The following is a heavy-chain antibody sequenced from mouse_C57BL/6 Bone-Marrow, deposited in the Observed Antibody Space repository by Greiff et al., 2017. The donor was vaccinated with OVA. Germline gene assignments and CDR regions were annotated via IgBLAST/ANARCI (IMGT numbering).Heavy chain of an antibody. CDR3: ARKEAY. V-gene: IGHV1-82*01. CDR1: GYAFSSSW. Sequence: VNVVESGPEPVKPGASVKISCKASGYAFSSSWMNWVKQRPGKGLEWIGRIYPGDGDTNYNGKFKGKATLTADKSSSTAYMQLSSLTSEDSAVYFCARKEAYWGQGTLVTVSA. J-gene: IGHJ3*01. CDR2: IYPGDGDT.